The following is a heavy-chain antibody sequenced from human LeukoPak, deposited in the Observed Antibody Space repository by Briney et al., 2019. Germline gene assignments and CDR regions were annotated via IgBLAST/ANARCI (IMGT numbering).Heavy chain of an antibody. V-gene: IGHV3-48*01. Sequence: GGSLRLYCAASGFTLNTYSMNWVRQAPGKGMEWVLYIISSSSNIHYADSVNGRFTISRDNAKNSLYLQMNSPRVEDTAVYYCARDRQKGDAFDIWGQGTMVTVSS. J-gene: IGHJ3*02. CDR3: ARDRQKGDAFDI. D-gene: IGHD6-6*01. CDR2: IISSSSNI. CDR1: GFTLNTYS.